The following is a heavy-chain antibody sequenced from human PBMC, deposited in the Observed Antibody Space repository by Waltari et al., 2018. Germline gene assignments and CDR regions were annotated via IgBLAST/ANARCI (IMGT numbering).Heavy chain of an antibody. D-gene: IGHD6-19*01. CDR2: IYHSGST. CDR3: ATQPTIAVAGRFYYFDY. Sequence: QVQLQESGPGLVKPSGTLSLTCAVSGGSISSSNWWSWVRQPPGTGLEWIGEIYHSGSTNYTPCRKGRVTIPVDHAKNQFSRKLVSVTSADTAVYYWATQPTIAVAGRFYYFDYWGQGTLVTVSS. CDR1: GGSISSSNW. V-gene: IGHV4-4*02. J-gene: IGHJ4*02.